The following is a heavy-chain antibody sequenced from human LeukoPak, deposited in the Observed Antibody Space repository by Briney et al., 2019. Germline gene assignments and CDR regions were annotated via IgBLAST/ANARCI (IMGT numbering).Heavy chain of an antibody. J-gene: IGHJ3*02. CDR2: IYYSGST. Sequence: PSETLSLTCTVSGGSIRSDFWSWIRQPPGKGLEWIGSIYYSGSTYYNPSLKSRVTISVDTSKNQFSLKLSSVTAADTAVYYCARSQVIAVAGTGDAFDIWGQGTMVTVSS. CDR1: GGSIRSDF. D-gene: IGHD6-19*01. V-gene: IGHV4-59*12. CDR3: ARSQVIAVAGTGDAFDI.